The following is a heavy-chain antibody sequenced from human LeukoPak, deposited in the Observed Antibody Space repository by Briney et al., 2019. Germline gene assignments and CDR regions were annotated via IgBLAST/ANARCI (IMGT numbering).Heavy chain of an antibody. CDR2: INHSGST. CDR3: ARGRIGRFGGFDY. CDR1: GGSFSGYY. Sequence: SETLSLTCAVYGGSFSGYYWSWIRQPPGKGLEWIGEINHSGSTNYNPSLKGRVTISVDTSKNQFSLKLSSVTAADTAVYYCARGRIGRFGGFDYWGQGTLVTVSS. J-gene: IGHJ4*02. V-gene: IGHV4-34*01. D-gene: IGHD3-10*01.